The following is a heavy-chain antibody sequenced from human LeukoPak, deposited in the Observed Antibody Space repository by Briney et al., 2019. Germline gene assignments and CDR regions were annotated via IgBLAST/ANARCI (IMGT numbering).Heavy chain of an antibody. D-gene: IGHD4-17*01. V-gene: IGHV3-69-1*01. CDR3: AGYGDYPY. CDR1: GFHFSAYD. J-gene: IGHJ4*02. CDR2: FGHSGTI. Sequence: PGGSLRLSCAASGFHFSAYDMHWVRQAPGEGLEWVAYFGHSGTIYYADSVRGRFTISRDNAKNSLHLQMNSLRADDTAVYYCAGYGDYPYWGQGTPFTVSS.